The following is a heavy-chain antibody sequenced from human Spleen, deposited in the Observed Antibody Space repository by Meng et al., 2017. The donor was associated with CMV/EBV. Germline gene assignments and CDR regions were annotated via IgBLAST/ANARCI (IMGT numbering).Heavy chain of an antibody. CDR2: IYTSGTT. Sequence: GGSLRLSCAASGFTVSSDYMSWVRQAPGKGLEWISVIYTSGTTYYADSLRGRFTISRDNSKYTLYLQMNSLRAEDTAVFYCARVPRAGSARTYYYYGMDVWGQGTTVTVSS. J-gene: IGHJ6*02. D-gene: IGHD6-6*01. CDR3: ARVPRAGSARTYYYYGMDV. CDR1: GFTVSSDY. V-gene: IGHV3-66*03.